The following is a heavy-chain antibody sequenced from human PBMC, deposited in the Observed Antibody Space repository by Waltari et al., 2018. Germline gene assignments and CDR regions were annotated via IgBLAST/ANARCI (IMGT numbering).Heavy chain of an antibody. J-gene: IGHJ5*02. D-gene: IGHD3-9*01. CDR1: GFTFRSYW. V-gene: IGHV3-7*01. CDR2: IKQDGSEN. CDR3: ARVRSGYDITNWFDP. Sequence: EVQLVESGGGLVQPGGSLRLSCAASGFTFRSYWMSWVRQAPGKGLEWVANIKQDGSENYYVDSVKGRFTFSRDNAKNSLYLQMNSLRAEDTAVYYCARVRSGYDITNWFDPWGQGTLVTVSS.